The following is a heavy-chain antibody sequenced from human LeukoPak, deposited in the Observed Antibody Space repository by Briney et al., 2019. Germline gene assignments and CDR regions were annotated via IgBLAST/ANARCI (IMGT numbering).Heavy chain of an antibody. J-gene: IGHJ5*02. V-gene: IGHV4-59*12. Sequence: SETLSLTCTVSGGSISSYYWSWIRQPPGKGLEWIGYIYYSGSGSTNYNPSLKSRVTISVDRSKNQFSLKLSSVTAADTAVYYCARDATGYCSSTSCYNWFDPWGQGALVTVSS. CDR1: GGSISSYY. CDR2: IYYSGSGST. CDR3: ARDATGYCSSTSCYNWFDP. D-gene: IGHD2-2*01.